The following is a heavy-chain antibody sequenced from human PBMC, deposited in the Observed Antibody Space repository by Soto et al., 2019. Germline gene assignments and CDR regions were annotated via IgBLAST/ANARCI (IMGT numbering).Heavy chain of an antibody. D-gene: IGHD3-3*01. CDR1: GFTFSSYA. Sequence: GSLRLSCAGSGFTFSSYAMSWVRQAPGKGLEWVSAISGSGGSTHYADSVKGRFTISRDNSKNTLYLQMNSLRAEDTAVYYCAKVAIFGVVRGYYFDYWGQGTLVTVSS. V-gene: IGHV3-23*01. CDR3: AKVAIFGVVRGYYFDY. J-gene: IGHJ4*02. CDR2: ISGSGGST.